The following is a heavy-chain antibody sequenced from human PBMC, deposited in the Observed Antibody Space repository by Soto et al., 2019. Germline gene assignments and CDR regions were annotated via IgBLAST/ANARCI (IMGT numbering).Heavy chain of an antibody. CDR2: FDPEDGEI. CDR3: ATTLGVRFLEWFNPTYYYGMDV. V-gene: IGHV1-24*01. Sequence: GASVKVSCKVSGYTLTELSMHWVRQAPGKGLEWMGGFDPEDGEIIYAQKFQGRVTMTEDTSTDTAYMELSSLRSEDTAVYYCATTLGVRFLEWFNPTYYYGMDVWGQGTTVTVSS. J-gene: IGHJ6*02. CDR1: GYTLTELS. D-gene: IGHD3-3*01.